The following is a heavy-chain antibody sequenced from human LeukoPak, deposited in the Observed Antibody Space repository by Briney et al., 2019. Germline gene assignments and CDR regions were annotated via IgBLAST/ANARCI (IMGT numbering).Heavy chain of an antibody. V-gene: IGHV1-2*02. CDR2: ITPKSGDT. J-gene: IGHJ4*02. Sequence: ASVKVSCKASGYTFSDFYIHWVRQAPGQGLEYVGWITPKSGDTYSPQRFQGRVTMTRDASVSTAYMELSSLRSDDTAVYFCARVRLADERAWAYWGQGTLVTVSS. CDR3: ARVRLADERAWAY. D-gene: IGHD1-1*01. CDR1: GYTFSDFY.